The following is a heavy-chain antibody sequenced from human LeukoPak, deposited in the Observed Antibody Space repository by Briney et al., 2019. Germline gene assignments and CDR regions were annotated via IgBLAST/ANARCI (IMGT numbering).Heavy chain of an antibody. CDR3: AKDGSSYYYIYY. D-gene: IGHD3-22*01. CDR1: GFTFSDYY. J-gene: IGHJ4*02. CDR2: ISSSGSTI. Sequence: PGGSLRLSCAASGFTFSDYYMSWIRQAPGKGLEWVSYISSSGSTIYYADSVKGRFTVSRDDSKSTLYLQMNSLRADDTAVYYCAKDGSSYYYIYYWGQGTLVTVSS. V-gene: IGHV3-11*04.